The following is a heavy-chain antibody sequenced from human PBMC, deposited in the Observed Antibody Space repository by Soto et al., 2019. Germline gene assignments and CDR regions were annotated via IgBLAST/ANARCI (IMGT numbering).Heavy chain of an antibody. Sequence: EVQLVESGGGLIQPGGSLRLSCAASGFTVSSKYMTWVRQAPGKGLEWVSVIYGGGTTYYADSVKGRFTISRDNSQNTLYLKMNSLRAEDTAVYYCVQAAGWPGFDFWGQGTLVTVSS. D-gene: IGHD6-19*01. V-gene: IGHV3-53*01. CDR2: IYGGGTT. CDR1: GFTVSSKY. CDR3: VQAAGWPGFDF. J-gene: IGHJ4*02.